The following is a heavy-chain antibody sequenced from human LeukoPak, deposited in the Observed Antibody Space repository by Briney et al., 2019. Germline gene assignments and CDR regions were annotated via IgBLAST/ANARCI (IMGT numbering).Heavy chain of an antibody. J-gene: IGHJ4*02. CDR1: GFSFNTFW. D-gene: IGHD6-13*01. CDR2: INQGGTEK. CDR3: ARDGPPAGLYFDN. Sequence: GGSLRLSCAASGFSFNTFWMNWVRQAPGKRLERVASINQGGTEKYYVDSVKGRFTISRDNAKNALYLQMYTLTVDDTAVYYCARDGPPAGLYFDNWGQGTLVTVSS. V-gene: IGHV3-7*01.